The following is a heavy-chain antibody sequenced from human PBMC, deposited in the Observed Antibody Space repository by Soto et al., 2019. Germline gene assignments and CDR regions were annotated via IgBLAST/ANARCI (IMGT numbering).Heavy chain of an antibody. V-gene: IGHV1-69*08. CDR1: GGTFTSET. CDR3: AREEGSSNMGTFPFYYMDV. D-gene: IGHD7-27*01. CDR2: IIPILETG. J-gene: IGHJ6*03. Sequence: QVQLVQSGPEVKKSGSSVKVSCKLSGGTFTSETISWVRQAPGQGLEWMGRIIPILETGNYAQKFQGRITITEDKSTNTGYMELSRLTSEETAFYFCAREEGSSNMGTFPFYYMDVWGNGTTVTVSS.